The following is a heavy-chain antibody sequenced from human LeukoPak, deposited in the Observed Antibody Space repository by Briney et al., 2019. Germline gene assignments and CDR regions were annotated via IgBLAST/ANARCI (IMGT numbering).Heavy chain of an antibody. J-gene: IGHJ4*02. D-gene: IGHD3-9*01. Sequence: PSETLSLTCAVYGGSFSGYYWSWVRQPPGKGLEWIGSHYYSGSTYYNPSLKSRVTISVDTSKNHFSLKLNSVTAADTAVYYCARHRAGYHLDWWGQGTLVTVSS. CDR2: HYYSGST. V-gene: IGHV4-34*01. CDR3: ARHRAGYHLDW. CDR1: GGSFSGYY.